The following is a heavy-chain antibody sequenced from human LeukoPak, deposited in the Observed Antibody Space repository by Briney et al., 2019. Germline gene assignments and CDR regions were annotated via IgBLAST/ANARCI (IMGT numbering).Heavy chain of an antibody. V-gene: IGHV1-2*06. CDR3: ARLEQLWFPDAFDI. Sequence: ASVKVSCKTSGYTFTGYYMQWVRQAPGQGLERMGRINPNTGGANYAQKLQGRVTMTTDTSTSTAYMELRSLRSDDTAVYYCARLEQLWFPDAFDIWGQGTMVTVSS. CDR1: GYTFTGYY. D-gene: IGHD5-18*01. CDR2: INPNTGGA. J-gene: IGHJ3*02.